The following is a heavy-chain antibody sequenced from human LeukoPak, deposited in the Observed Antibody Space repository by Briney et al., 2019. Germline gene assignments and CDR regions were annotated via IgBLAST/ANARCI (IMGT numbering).Heavy chain of an antibody. Sequence: AGGSLRLSCAASGFTFDDYAMHWVRQAPGKGLEWVSLISGDGGSTYYADSVKGRFTISRDNSKNSLYLQMNSLRTEDTALYYCAKDGRDSSSWYDPHFDYWGQGTLVTASS. CDR3: AKDGRDSSSWYDPHFDY. CDR2: ISGDGGST. J-gene: IGHJ4*02. V-gene: IGHV3-43*02. CDR1: GFTFDDYA. D-gene: IGHD6-13*01.